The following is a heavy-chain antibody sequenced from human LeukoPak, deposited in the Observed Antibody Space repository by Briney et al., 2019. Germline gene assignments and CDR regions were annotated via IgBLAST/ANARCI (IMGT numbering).Heavy chain of an antibody. CDR3: ARDWGGEDYFDY. Sequence: GGSLRLSCAASGFTFSSYWMHWVRRAPGKGLVWVSRINSDGSSTSYADSVKGRFTISRDNAKNTLYLQMNSLRAEDTAVYYCARDWGGEDYFDYWGQGTLVTVSS. CDR2: INSDGSST. D-gene: IGHD2-21*01. CDR1: GFTFSSYW. V-gene: IGHV3-74*01. J-gene: IGHJ4*02.